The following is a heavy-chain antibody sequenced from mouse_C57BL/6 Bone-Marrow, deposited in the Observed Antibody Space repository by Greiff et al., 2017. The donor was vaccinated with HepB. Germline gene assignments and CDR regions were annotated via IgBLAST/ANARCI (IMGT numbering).Heavy chain of an antibody. J-gene: IGHJ2*01. CDR1: GFTFSDYG. V-gene: IGHV5-17*01. CDR2: ISSGSSTN. D-gene: IGHD1-1*01. Sequence: EVQLKESGGGLVKPGGSLKLSCAASGFTFSDYGMHWVRQAPEKGLEWVAYISSGSSTNYYADTVKGRFTISRDNAKNTLFLQMTSLRAEDTAMYYCARYYYPYYWGQGTTLTVSS. CDR3: ARYYYPYY.